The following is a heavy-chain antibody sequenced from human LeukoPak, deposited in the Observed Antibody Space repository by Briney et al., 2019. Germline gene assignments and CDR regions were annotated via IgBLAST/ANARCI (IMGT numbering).Heavy chain of an antibody. D-gene: IGHD4-23*01. J-gene: IGHJ4*02. CDR1: GGSMSTNY. V-gene: IGHV4-59*01. CDR2: IYCSGST. Sequence: SETLSLTCNVSGGSMSTNYWSWIRQPPGKGLEWIGYIYCSGSTNYNPSLKSRVTISVDTSKSQFSLKLNSVTAADTAVYYCARGTTVLTYWGQGSLVTVSS. CDR3: ARGTTVLTY.